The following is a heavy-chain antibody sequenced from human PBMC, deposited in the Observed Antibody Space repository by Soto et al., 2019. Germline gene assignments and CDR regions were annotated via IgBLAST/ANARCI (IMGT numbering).Heavy chain of an antibody. D-gene: IGHD4-17*01. J-gene: IGHJ4*02. CDR2: IYYRGST. V-gene: IGHV4-39*07. CDR1: GGSISSSSYY. CDR3: ARRYGASFDY. Sequence: PSETLSLTCTVSGGSISSSSYYWGWIRQPPGKGLEWIGSIYYRGSTYYNPSLKSRVTISVDTSKNQFSLKLSSVTAADTAVYYCARRYGASFDYWGQGTLVTVSS.